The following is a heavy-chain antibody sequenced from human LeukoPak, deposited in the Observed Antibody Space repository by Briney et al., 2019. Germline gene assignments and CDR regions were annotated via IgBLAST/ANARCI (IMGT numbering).Heavy chain of an antibody. V-gene: IGHV1-2*02. CDR2: INPNSGGT. CDR1: GYTFTGYY. J-gene: IGHJ4*02. D-gene: IGHD5-18*01. CDR3: ALNLAAMAQSDY. Sequence: ASVKVSCKASGYTFTGYYMHWVRQAPGQGLEWMGWINPNSGGTNYAQKFQGRVTMTRDTSISTAYMELSRLRSDDTAVYYCALNLAAMAQSDYWGQGTLVTVSS.